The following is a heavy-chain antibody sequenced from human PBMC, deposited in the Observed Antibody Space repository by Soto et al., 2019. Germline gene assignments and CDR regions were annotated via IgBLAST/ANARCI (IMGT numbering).Heavy chain of an antibody. D-gene: IGHD3-3*01. CDR2: FDPEYSRT. V-gene: IGHV1-24*01. CDR3: TAGQRPIRFLEWFSRYYFDF. CDR1: GYTLAELS. Sequence: QLQLVQSGAEVKKPGASVRVSCKVSGYTLAELSMHWVRQAPGKGLEWMGGFDPEYSRTIYAQKFQGKVIMTVDTSTYTAYMELSSLRSEDTAVYYCTAGQRPIRFLEWFSRYYFDFWGQGTLVTVSS. J-gene: IGHJ4*02.